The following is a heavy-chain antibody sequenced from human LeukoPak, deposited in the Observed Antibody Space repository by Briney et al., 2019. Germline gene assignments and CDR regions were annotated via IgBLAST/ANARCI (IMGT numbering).Heavy chain of an antibody. D-gene: IGHD3-10*01. Sequence: GGSLRLSCAASGFTFSSYAMNWVRQAPGKGLEWVSDISGGGGSTYYADSVKGRFTISRDNSKNTLYLQMNSLRAEDTAVYYCAKDGSGIRYMDVWGKGTTVTVSS. CDR1: GFTFSSYA. V-gene: IGHV3-23*01. CDR2: ISGGGGST. CDR3: AKDGSGIRYMDV. J-gene: IGHJ6*03.